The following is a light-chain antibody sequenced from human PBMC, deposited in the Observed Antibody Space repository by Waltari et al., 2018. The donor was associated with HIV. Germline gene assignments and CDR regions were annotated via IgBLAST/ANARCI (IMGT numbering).Light chain of an antibody. J-gene: IGLJ1*01. Sequence: QSALTQPPSVSASPGQSVTISCTGTSSDVGTYNRVSWYLQPPGTAPRIIIYEVKNRPSGVPYRFSGSKSGNTASLTNSVLQAEDDADYYCSSYRTNNTIVFGTGTKVTVL. CDR2: EVK. CDR1: SSDVGTYNR. CDR3: SSYRTNNTIV. V-gene: IGLV2-18*02.